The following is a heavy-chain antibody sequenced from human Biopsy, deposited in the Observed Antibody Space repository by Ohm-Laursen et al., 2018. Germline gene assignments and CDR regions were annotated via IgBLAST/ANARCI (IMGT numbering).Heavy chain of an antibody. CDR2: IIPMFGTA. CDR3: ARGPHSGSHSCFDY. J-gene: IGHJ4*02. CDR1: GGTFINYA. V-gene: IGHV1-69*01. D-gene: IGHD1-26*01. Sequence: GSAVKVSCKASGGTFINYAISWVRQAPGQGLAWMGGIIPMFGTANYAQMFQGRVTISADESTSTSYMELSSLTTEDTAIYYCARGPHSGSHSCFDYWGRGTLVTVSS.